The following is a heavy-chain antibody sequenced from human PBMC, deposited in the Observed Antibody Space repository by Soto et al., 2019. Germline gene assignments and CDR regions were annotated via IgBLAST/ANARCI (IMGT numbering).Heavy chain of an antibody. CDR2: IYNGGGT. CDR3: ASTRGSSYDY. D-gene: IGHD6-6*01. CDR1: GFTVSGNY. V-gene: IGHV3-53*02. Sequence: EVQLVETGGGLIQPGGSLRLSCAASGFTVSGNYMSWVRQAPGKGLEWVSIIYNGGGTYYADSVKGRFTISRDNSKNTLYLQMNSLRADDTAVYYCASTRGSSYDYWGQGTLVTVSS. J-gene: IGHJ4*02.